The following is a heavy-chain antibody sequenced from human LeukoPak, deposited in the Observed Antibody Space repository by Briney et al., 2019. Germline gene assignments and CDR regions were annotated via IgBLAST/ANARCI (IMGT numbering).Heavy chain of an antibody. V-gene: IGHV1-2*06. D-gene: IGHD2-21*02. J-gene: IGHJ4*02. CDR3: ARDYCGGDCFPDY. Sequence: PRASVTVSCKTSGYTFTGYYVHWVRQAPGQGLEWMGRINPNSGDTNYAQKSQGRVTMTRDTSISTAYMELSRLRSDDTAVYYCARDYCGGDCFPDYWGQGTLVTVSS. CDR1: GYTFTGYY. CDR2: INPNSGDT.